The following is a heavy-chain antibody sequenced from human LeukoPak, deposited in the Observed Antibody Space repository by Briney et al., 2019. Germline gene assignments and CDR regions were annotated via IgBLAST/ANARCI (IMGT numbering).Heavy chain of an antibody. J-gene: IGHJ4*02. D-gene: IGHD3-10*01. Sequence: GESLRLSCAASGFTFSGHWMSWVRQAPGKGLEWVAKIKPDGSDKYYVDSVKGRLTISRDNTKNSLYLQMDSLRADDTAVYYCTRDVWFSFDYWGQGTLVTVSS. V-gene: IGHV3-7*01. CDR2: IKPDGSDK. CDR1: GFTFSGHW. CDR3: TRDVWFSFDY.